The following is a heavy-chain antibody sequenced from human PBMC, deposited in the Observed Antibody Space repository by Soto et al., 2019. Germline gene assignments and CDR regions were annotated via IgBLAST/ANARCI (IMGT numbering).Heavy chain of an antibody. CDR3: ARENSYFDY. Sequence: QIQLLQSGAEVKKPGASVKVTCKASGYTFRNFGISGVRQAPGQGLEWMGCISNYNANANYAQKFKGRLTMTADTSTSTAYMELRSLRSEDTAVYYCARENSYFDYWGQGTLVTVSS. J-gene: IGHJ4*02. CDR1: GYTFRNFG. V-gene: IGHV1-18*01. CDR2: ISNYNANA.